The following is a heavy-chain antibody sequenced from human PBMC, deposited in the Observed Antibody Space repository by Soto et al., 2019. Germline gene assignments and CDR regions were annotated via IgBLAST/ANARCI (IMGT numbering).Heavy chain of an antibody. CDR3: ASHYYDSSGRTASTDY. CDR2: INSDGSST. V-gene: IGHV3-74*01. CDR1: GFTFSSYW. Sequence: GGSLRLSCAASGFTFSSYWMHWVRQAPGKGLVWVSCINSDGSSTSYADSVKGRFTISRDNAKNTLYLQMNSLRAEDTAVYYCASHYYDSSGRTASTDYWGQGTLVTVSS. D-gene: IGHD3-22*01. J-gene: IGHJ4*02.